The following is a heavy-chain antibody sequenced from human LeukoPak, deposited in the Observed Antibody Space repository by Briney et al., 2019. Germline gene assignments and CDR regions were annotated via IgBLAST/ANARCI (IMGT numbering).Heavy chain of an antibody. D-gene: IGHD6-13*01. CDR1: GGTFSSYA. Sequence: SVKISSHASGGTFSSYAISCGRLAPGQALEWMEGIIPIFGTANYAQKFQGRVTITADESTSTAYMELSSLRSEDTAVYYSASRSSSSWYSYYYYGMDVWGQGTTVTVSS. J-gene: IGHJ6*02. CDR2: IIPIFGTA. CDR3: ASRSSSSWYSYYYYGMDV. V-gene: IGHV1-69*01.